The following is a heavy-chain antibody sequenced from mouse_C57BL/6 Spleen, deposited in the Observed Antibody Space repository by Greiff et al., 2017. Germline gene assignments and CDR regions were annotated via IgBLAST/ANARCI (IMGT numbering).Heavy chain of an antibody. D-gene: IGHD2-5*01. Sequence: QVQLKQPGAELVKPGASVKVSCKASGYTFTSYWMHWVKQRPGQGLEWIGRLHPSDSDTNYNQTFKGNATLTVDKSSSTAYMQLSSLTSEDSAVYYGAIGDSNSHFDYWGQCTTLTVSS. J-gene: IGHJ2*01. V-gene: IGHV1-74*01. CDR1: GYTFTSYW. CDR2: LHPSDSDT. CDR3: AIGDSNSHFDY.